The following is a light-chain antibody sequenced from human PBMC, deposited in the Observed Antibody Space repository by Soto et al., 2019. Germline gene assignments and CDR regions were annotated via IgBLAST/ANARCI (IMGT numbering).Light chain of an antibody. CDR2: AAS. J-gene: IGKJ4*01. V-gene: IGKV1-39*01. Sequence: DIQMTQSPSSLSASVGDRVTITCRTSQSISSYLNWYQQKPGRAPKLLIYAASSLQSGVPSRFSGSGSGTDFTLTISSLQPEDFPTYYCQQSYSIPLTFGGGTKVDIK. CDR3: QQSYSIPLT. CDR1: QSISSY.